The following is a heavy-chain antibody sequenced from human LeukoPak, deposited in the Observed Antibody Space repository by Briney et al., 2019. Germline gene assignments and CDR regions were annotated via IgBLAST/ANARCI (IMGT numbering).Heavy chain of an antibody. J-gene: IGHJ4*02. Sequence: PGGSLRLSCAASGFTFSSYGMHWVRQAPGKGLEWVAVIWYDGSNKYYADSVKGRFTISRDNSKNTLYLQMNSLRAEDTAVYYCARDPVGYDSSGYYYYWGQGTLVTVSS. CDR3: ARDPVGYDSSGYYYY. D-gene: IGHD3-22*01. V-gene: IGHV3-33*01. CDR1: GFTFSSYG. CDR2: IWYDGSNK.